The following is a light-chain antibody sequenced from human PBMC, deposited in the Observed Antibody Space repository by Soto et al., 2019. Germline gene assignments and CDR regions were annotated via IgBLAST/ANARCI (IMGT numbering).Light chain of an antibody. J-gene: IGLJ3*02. V-gene: IGLV3-27*01. CDR3: YSAADNNPPWV. Sequence: SYELTQPSSVSVSPGQTARITCSGDVLAKKYARWFQQKPGQAPVLVIYKDSERHSGIPERFSGSSSGTTVTLTISGAQVEDEADYYCYSAADNNPPWVFGGGTKLTVL. CDR2: KDS. CDR1: VLAKKY.